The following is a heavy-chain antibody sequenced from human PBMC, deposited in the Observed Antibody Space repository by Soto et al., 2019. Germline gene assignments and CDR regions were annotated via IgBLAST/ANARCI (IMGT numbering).Heavy chain of an antibody. CDR1: GYGFTNYW. D-gene: IGHD5-18*01. CDR2: IDPSDSYT. CDR3: AGHGYNGFDV. Sequence: EVQLVQPGAEVKKPGESLRVSCKASGYGFTNYWISWLRQVPGKGLEWVGKIDPSDSYTYFSPSVEGHVTISVDMSLDTAYVHWSSLKASDTAMYFCAGHGYNGFDVWGQGTMVTISS. V-gene: IGHV5-10-1*03. J-gene: IGHJ3*01.